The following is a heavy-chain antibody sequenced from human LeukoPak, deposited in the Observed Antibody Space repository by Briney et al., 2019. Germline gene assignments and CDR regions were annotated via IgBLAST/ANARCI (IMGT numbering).Heavy chain of an antibody. CDR3: ARDRRDILTGSAHDY. Sequence: GASVKVSCKASGYTFTSYGISWVRQAPGQGLEWMGWISAYNGNTNYAQNLQGRVTMTTDTSTSTAYMELRSLRSDDTAVYYCARDRRDILTGSAHDYWGQGTLVTVSS. CDR2: ISAYNGNT. V-gene: IGHV1-18*01. D-gene: IGHD3-9*01. CDR1: GYTFTSYG. J-gene: IGHJ4*02.